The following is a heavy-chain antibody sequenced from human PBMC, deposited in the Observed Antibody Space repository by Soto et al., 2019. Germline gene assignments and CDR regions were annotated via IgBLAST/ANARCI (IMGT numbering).Heavy chain of an antibody. J-gene: IGHJ4*02. CDR1: GFTFSSYA. CDR3: AGVGGGSSWGDFDY. D-gene: IGHD6-6*01. V-gene: IGHV3-64*01. Sequence: EVQLVESGGGLVQPGGSLRLSCAASGFTFSSYAMHWVRQAPGKGLEYVSAISSNGGSTYYANSVKGRFTISRDNSKNRLYPEMGRLRAEDIAVYYCAGVGGGSSWGDFDYWGQGTLVTVSS. CDR2: ISSNGGST.